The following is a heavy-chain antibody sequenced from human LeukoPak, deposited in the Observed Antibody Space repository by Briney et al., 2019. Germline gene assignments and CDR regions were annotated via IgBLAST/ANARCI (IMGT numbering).Heavy chain of an antibody. D-gene: IGHD1-26*01. Sequence: SETLSLTCAVSGDSMSSIDWWSWVRQPPGKGLEWIGEIHHTGSTNYNPSLKRRVTISVDKSKNQFSLNFNSMSAADSAVYYCAANGYYTIEYWGQGTLVTVSS. CDR2: IHHTGST. J-gene: IGHJ4*02. V-gene: IGHV4-4*02. CDR1: GDSMSSIDW. CDR3: AANGYYTIEY.